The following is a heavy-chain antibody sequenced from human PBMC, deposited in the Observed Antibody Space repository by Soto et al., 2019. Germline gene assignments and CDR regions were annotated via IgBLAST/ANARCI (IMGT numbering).Heavy chain of an antibody. CDR2: ISWNSGSI. J-gene: IGHJ3*02. CDR3: AKVNGFGEYDAFDI. CDR1: GFTFDDYA. Sequence: EVQLVESGGGLVQPGRSLRLSYAASGFTFDDYAMHWVRQAPGKGLEWVSGISWNSGSIGYADSVKGRFTISRDNAKNSLYLQMNSLRAEDTALYYCAKVNGFGEYDAFDIWGQGTMVTVSS. V-gene: IGHV3-9*01. D-gene: IGHD3-10*01.